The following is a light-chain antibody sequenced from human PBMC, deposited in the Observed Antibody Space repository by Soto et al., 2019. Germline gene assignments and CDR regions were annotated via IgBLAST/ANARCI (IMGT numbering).Light chain of an antibody. CDR3: QQYGSSPRT. CDR2: GAS. V-gene: IGKV3-20*01. Sequence: EIVLTQSPGTLSMSPGERATLSCRASQSISSNYLAWYQQKPGQAPRLLIYGASSRATGIPDRFSGSGSGTDLTVTIRRLEAEDFAVYYCQQYGSSPRTFGQGTKVEFK. J-gene: IGKJ1*01. CDR1: QSISSNY.